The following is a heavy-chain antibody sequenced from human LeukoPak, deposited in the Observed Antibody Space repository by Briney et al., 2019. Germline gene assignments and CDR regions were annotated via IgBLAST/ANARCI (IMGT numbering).Heavy chain of an antibody. J-gene: IGHJ4*02. CDR2: INSDGSST. D-gene: IGHD3-22*01. CDR3: TSDYFDSSGYRYYFNY. CDR1: GFTFSSYW. Sequence: GGSLRLSCAASGFTFSSYWMHWVRQAPGKGLVWVSRINSDGSSTSYADSVKGRFTISRDNAKNTLYLQMNSLRAEDTAVYYCTSDYFDSSGYRYYFNYWGQGTLVTASS. V-gene: IGHV3-74*01.